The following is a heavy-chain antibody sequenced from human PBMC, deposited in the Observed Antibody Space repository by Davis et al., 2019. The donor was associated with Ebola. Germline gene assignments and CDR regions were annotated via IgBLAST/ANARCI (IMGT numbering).Heavy chain of an antibody. J-gene: IGHJ4*02. V-gene: IGHV4-30-4*08. CDR1: GGSISSANYY. Sequence: PSETLSLTCAVSGGSISSANYYWSWIRQPPGKGLEWVGYISYSGNTYYNPSLQSRVIISIDTSKNHFSLKLNSVTAASTDVYYCARLYRGNSRAFDSWGQGTLVTVSS. CDR3: ARLYRGNSRAFDS. CDR2: ISYSGNT. D-gene: IGHD4-23*01.